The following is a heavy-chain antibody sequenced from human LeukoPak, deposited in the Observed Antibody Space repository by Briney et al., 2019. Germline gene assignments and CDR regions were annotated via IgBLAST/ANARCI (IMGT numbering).Heavy chain of an antibody. Sequence: GGSLRLSCAASGFTFSNSAMSWVRQAPGKGLEWVSTLSGSGITTYYADSVKGRFTISRDNSKNTLYLQMNSLRVDDTAVYYCARDRGYSTFDYWGQGTLVTVSS. J-gene: IGHJ4*02. D-gene: IGHD4-23*01. CDR2: LSGSGITT. V-gene: IGHV3-23*01. CDR3: ARDRGYSTFDY. CDR1: GFTFSNSA.